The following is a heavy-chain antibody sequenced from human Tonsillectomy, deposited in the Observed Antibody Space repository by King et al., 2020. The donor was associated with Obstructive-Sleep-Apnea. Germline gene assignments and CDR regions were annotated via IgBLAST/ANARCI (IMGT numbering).Heavy chain of an antibody. D-gene: IGHD5-12*01. CDR2: MNPNSGNT. CDR3: ARRGIHSGYDFDI. V-gene: IGHV1-8*01. Sequence: QLVQSGAEVKKPGASVKVSCKASGYTFTSFDINWVRQATGQGLEWMGWMNPNSGNTGYAQNFKGRVTMTRDTSITTAYMELSSLRSEDTAVYYCARRGIHSGYDFDIWGQGTMVTVSS. J-gene: IGHJ3*02. CDR1: GYTFTSFD.